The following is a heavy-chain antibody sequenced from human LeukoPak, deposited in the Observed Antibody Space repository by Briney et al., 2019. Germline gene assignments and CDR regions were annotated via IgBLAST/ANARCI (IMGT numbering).Heavy chain of an antibody. D-gene: IGHD1-26*01. J-gene: IGHJ3*02. Sequence: AASVKVSCKASGYTFTGYYMHWVRQAPGQGLEWMGWINPNSGGTNYAQKFQGRVTMTRDTSISTAYMELSRLRSDDTAVYYSARFRSGSYLAFDIWGQGTMVTVSS. CDR1: GYTFTGYY. CDR2: INPNSGGT. V-gene: IGHV1-2*02. CDR3: ARFRSGSYLAFDI.